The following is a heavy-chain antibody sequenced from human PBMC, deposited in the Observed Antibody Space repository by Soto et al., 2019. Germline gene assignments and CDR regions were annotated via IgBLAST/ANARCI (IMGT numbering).Heavy chain of an antibody. CDR2: MSHSGGT. Sequence: QVQLQQWGAGLLKPSETLSLTCAVYGGSVSSGSYYWSWIRQPPGKGLAWIGEMSHSGGTHFNPSLKSRVTISVDTSKNEFSLKMSCVTAADTALYYCARVERGTATTVVDAFDIWGPGTMVTVSS. J-gene: IGHJ3*02. CDR3: ARVERGTATTVVDAFDI. V-gene: IGHV4-34*01. CDR1: GGSVSSGSYY. D-gene: IGHD1-1*01.